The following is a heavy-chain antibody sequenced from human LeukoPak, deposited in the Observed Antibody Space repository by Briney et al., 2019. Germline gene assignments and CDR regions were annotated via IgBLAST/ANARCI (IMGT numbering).Heavy chain of an antibody. D-gene: IGHD3-10*01. Sequence: ASVKVSCKVSGYTLTELSMHWVRQAPGKGLEWMGGFDPEDGETIYAQKFQGRVTMTEDTSADTAYMELSSLRSEDTAVYYCATGWYYGSGSYYYWGQRTLVTVSS. J-gene: IGHJ4*02. CDR3: ATGWYYGSGSYYY. CDR1: GYTLTELS. CDR2: FDPEDGET. V-gene: IGHV1-24*01.